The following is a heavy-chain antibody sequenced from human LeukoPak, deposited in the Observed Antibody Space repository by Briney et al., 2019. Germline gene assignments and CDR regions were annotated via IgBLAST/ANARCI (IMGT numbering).Heavy chain of an antibody. CDR3: ATTDPLQYFDLEGAFDI. D-gene: IGHD3-9*01. V-gene: IGHV1-24*01. J-gene: IGHJ3*02. CDR2: FDPEDGET. Sequence: ASVKVSCKASGYTLTELSMHWVRQAPGKGLEWMGGFDPEDGETIYAQKFQGQVTVTEDTSTDTAYMELSSLRSEDTAVYYCATTDPLQYFDLEGAFDIWGQGTMVTVSS. CDR1: GYTLTELS.